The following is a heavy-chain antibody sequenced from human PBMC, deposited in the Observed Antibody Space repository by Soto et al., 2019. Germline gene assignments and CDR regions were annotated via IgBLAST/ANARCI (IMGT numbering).Heavy chain of an antibody. J-gene: IGHJ6*02. D-gene: IGHD3-10*01. CDR1: GGTFSSYA. CDR3: ARHYGSGSYEGVPINYYYYYGMDV. Sequence: ASVKVSCKASGGTFSSYAISWVRQAPGHGLEWMGGIIPIFGTANYAQKFQGRVTITADESTSTAYMELSSLRSEDTAVYYCARHYGSGSYEGVPINYYYYYGMDVWGQGTTVTVSS. CDR2: IIPIFGTA. V-gene: IGHV1-69*13.